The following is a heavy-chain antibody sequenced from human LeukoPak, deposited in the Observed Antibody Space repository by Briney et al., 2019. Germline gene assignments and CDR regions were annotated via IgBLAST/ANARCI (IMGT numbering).Heavy chain of an antibody. CDR3: AKVRWELPNWFDL. D-gene: IGHD1-26*01. Sequence: GGSLRLSCAASGFTFSSYAMSWVRQAPGRGLEWGSSISGSNENTYYADSVKDRFTISRDNSKNTLYLQMNSLRAEDTAVYYCAKVRWELPNWFDLWGQGTLVTVSS. CDR2: ISGSNENT. CDR1: GFTFSSYA. J-gene: IGHJ5*02. V-gene: IGHV3-23*01.